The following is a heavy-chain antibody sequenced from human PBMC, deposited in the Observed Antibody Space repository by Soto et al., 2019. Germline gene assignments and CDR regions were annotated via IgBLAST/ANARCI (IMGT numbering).Heavy chain of an antibody. CDR3: ARLLLYSASGRGWFDP. CDR2: IKDDGSQS. Sequence: DVQLVKSGGGLVQPGGSLRLSCTVSGFTFSKFWMSWVRQAPGKGLEWVANIKDDGSQSYYVDSVKGRFTISRDNAKNSLYLQVNSLRVDDTAVYYCARLLLYSASGRGWFDPRGQGTLVTVSS. CDR1: GFTFSKFW. D-gene: IGHD2-8*02. V-gene: IGHV3-7*03. J-gene: IGHJ5*02.